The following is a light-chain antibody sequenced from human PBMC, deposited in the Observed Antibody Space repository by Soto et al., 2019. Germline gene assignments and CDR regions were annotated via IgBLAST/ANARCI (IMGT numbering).Light chain of an antibody. J-gene: IGLJ1*01. CDR2: DVS. CDR1: SSDIGRYNY. Sequence: HSVLTRPASVSGSPGESITLSCTGTSSDIGRYNYVSWYQQYPGKAPKFMIYDVSNRPSGVSNRFSGSKSGNTASLTISGLQAEDEADYYCSSYISSSTYVFGTGTKVTVL. CDR3: SSYISSSTYV. V-gene: IGLV2-14*01.